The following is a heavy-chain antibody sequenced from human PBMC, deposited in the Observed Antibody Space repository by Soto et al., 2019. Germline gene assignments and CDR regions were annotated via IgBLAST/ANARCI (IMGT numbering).Heavy chain of an antibody. Sequence: GGSLRLSCAASGFTFSSYAISWVRQAPGKGLEWVSAISGSGGSTYYADSVKGRFTISRDNSKNTLYLQMNSLRAEDTAVYYCAKDYGPSNWNYGKYYYGMDVWGQGTTVTVSS. V-gene: IGHV3-23*01. CDR2: ISGSGGST. J-gene: IGHJ6*02. CDR3: AKDYGPSNWNYGKYYYGMDV. CDR1: GFTFSSYA. D-gene: IGHD1-7*01.